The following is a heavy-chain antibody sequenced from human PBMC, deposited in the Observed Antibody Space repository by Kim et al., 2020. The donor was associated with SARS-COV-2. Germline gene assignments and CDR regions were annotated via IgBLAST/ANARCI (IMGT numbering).Heavy chain of an antibody. Sequence: DSVKGRFTISRDNSKNTLYLQMNSLRAEDTAVYYCARDKPYYYGSGSYLYWGQGTLVTVSS. CDR3: ARDKPYYYGSGSYLY. J-gene: IGHJ4*02. D-gene: IGHD3-10*01. V-gene: IGHV3-30*07.